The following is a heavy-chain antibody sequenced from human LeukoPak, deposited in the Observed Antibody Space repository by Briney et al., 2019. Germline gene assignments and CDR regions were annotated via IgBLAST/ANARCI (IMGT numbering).Heavy chain of an antibody. CDR1: GGSISSCY. J-gene: IGHJ3*02. CDR3: ARDLGDDYYYDSSGYAFDI. Sequence: SETLSLTCTVSGGSISSCYWSWIRQPAGKGLEWIGRIYTSGSTNYNPSLKSRVTMSVDTSKNQFSLKLSSVTAADTAVYYCARDLGDDYYYDSSGYAFDIWGQGTMVTVSS. CDR2: IYTSGST. V-gene: IGHV4-4*07. D-gene: IGHD3-22*01.